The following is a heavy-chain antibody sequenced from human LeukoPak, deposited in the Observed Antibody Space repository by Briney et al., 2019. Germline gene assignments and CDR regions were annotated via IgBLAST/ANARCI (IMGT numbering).Heavy chain of an antibody. Sequence: ASVKVSCKASGYTFTGYYIHWVRQAPGQGLEWMGWINTNSGGTNYAQKFQGRVTMTRDTSISTAYMELSRLRSDDTAVYYCAREPVVLVPAAIFNWFDPWGQGTLVTASS. CDR2: INTNSGGT. D-gene: IGHD2-2*01. CDR1: GYTFTGYY. CDR3: AREPVVLVPAAIFNWFDP. V-gene: IGHV1-2*02. J-gene: IGHJ5*02.